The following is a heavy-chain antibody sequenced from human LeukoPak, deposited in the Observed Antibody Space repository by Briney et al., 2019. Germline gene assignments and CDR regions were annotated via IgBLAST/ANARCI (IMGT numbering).Heavy chain of an antibody. V-gene: IGHV4-59*01. CDR2: IYYSGST. D-gene: IGHD1-26*01. CDR3: ARRAPAGVGATNDAFDI. Sequence: SETLSLTCTVSGGSISYYYWSWIRQPPGRGLEWIGYIYYSGSTTYNPSLKSRVTMSVDTSKNQLSLKLSSVTAADTAVYYCARRAPAGVGATNDAFDIWGQGTMVTVSS. CDR1: GGSISYYY. J-gene: IGHJ3*02.